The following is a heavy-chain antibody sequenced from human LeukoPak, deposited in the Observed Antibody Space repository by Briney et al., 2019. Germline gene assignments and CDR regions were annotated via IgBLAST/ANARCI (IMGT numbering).Heavy chain of an antibody. CDR2: ISWNSGSI. J-gene: IGHJ4*02. V-gene: IGHV3-9*01. CDR1: GFTFDDYA. CDR3: PRGSRGL. Sequence: GGSLRLSCAASGFTFDDYAMHWVRQAPGKGLEWVSGISWNSGSIGYADSVEGRFTISSDNAKNSLYLQMNSLTANDTAVCYCPRGSRGLGGQGTRVTVSA. D-gene: IGHD3-10*01.